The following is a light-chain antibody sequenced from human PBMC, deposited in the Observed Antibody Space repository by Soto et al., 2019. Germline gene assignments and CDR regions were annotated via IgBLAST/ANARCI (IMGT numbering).Light chain of an antibody. CDR2: VGTGGIVG. Sequence: QSVLTQPPSASASLGASVTLTCTLSSGYSNYKVDWYQQRPGKGPRFVMRVGTGGIVGSKGDGIPDRFSVLGSGLNRYLTIKNIQEEDESDYHCGADHGSGSTIFGGGTKLTVL. CDR1: SGYSNYK. CDR3: GADHGSGSTI. V-gene: IGLV9-49*01. J-gene: IGLJ2*01.